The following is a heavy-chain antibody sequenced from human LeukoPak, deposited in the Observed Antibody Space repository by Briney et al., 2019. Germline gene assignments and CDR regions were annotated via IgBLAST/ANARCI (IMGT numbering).Heavy chain of an antibody. Sequence: ASVKVSCKASGYTFTGYYMHWVRQAPGQGLEWMGRINPNSGGTNYAQTFQGRVTMTRDTSISTAYMELSRLRSEDTAMYYCARDRDVLLWFGDTYYFDYWGQGTLVTVSS. CDR2: INPNSGGT. J-gene: IGHJ4*02. D-gene: IGHD3-10*01. CDR1: GYTFTGYY. CDR3: ARDRDVLLWFGDTYYFDY. V-gene: IGHV1-2*06.